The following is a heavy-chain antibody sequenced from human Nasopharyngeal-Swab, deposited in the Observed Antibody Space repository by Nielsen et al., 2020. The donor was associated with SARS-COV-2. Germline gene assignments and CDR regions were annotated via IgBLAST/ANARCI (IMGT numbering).Heavy chain of an antibody. D-gene: IGHD6-13*01. CDR1: GGSISSYY. Sequence: SETLSLTCTVSGGSISSYYWSWIRQPPGKGLEWIGYIYYSGSTNYNPSLKSRVTISVGTSKNQFSLKLSSVTAADTAVYYCARSEIAAGRPYYYYGMDVWGQGTTVTVSS. CDR3: ARSEIAAGRPYYYYGMDV. CDR2: IYYSGST. V-gene: IGHV4-59*01. J-gene: IGHJ6*02.